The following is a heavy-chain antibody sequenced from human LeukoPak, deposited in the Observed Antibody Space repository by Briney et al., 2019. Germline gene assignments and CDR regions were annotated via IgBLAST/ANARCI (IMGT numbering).Heavy chain of an antibody. CDR1: RYRLPRNIPA. V-gene: IGHV6-1*01. J-gene: IGHJ4*02. CDR3: ARSETEFDY. CDR2: TYYRSKWYN. Sequence: SQTLSLTYPISRYRLPRNIPAWIWIRPSPSRTLEWLGRTYYRSKWYNDYAVSVKSRITINPDTSKNQFSLQLNSVTPEDTAVYYCARSETEFDYWGQGTLVTVSS.